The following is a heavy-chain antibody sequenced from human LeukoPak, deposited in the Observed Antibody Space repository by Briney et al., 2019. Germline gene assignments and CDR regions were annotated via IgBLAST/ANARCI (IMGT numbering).Heavy chain of an antibody. J-gene: IGHJ4*02. V-gene: IGHV3-30*18. CDR3: AKDVETIIPYYFDY. Sequence: PGGSLRLSCAASGFTFSHFGIHWVRQAPGKGLEWVASISYDGSKEYYAESVKGRFTIPRDNSKNRLYLQMNSLRAEDTAFYFCAKDVETIIPYYFDYWGQGTQVTVSS. D-gene: IGHD3-10*01. CDR1: GFTFSHFG. CDR2: ISYDGSKE.